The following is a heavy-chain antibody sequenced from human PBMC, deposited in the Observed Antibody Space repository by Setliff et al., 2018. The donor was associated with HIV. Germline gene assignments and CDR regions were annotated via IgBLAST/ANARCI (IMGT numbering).Heavy chain of an antibody. Sequence: GASVKVSCKASGYTFTSYYMHWVRQAPGQGLEWMAWINSATGGTNYAQNFQGRVTMTRDTSINTAYMELTSLKSDDTAVYYCARGAERLLWSGITRFDPWGQGTLVTVSS. V-gene: IGHV1-2*02. CDR1: GYTFTSYY. CDR2: INSATGGT. CDR3: ARGAERLLWSGITRFDP. J-gene: IGHJ5*02. D-gene: IGHD3-10*01.